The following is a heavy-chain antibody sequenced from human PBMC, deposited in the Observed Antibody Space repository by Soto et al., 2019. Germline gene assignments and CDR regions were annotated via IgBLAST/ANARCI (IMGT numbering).Heavy chain of an antibody. D-gene: IGHD2-15*01. J-gene: IGHJ6*02. V-gene: IGHV3-21*01. CDR1: GFTFSSYS. CDR2: ISSSSSYI. Sequence: GGSLRLSCAASGFTFSSYSMNWVRQAPGKGLEWVSSISSSSSYIYYADSVKGRFTISRDNAKNSLYLQMNSLRAEDTAVYYCARDVAYCSGGSCYGRGGHYYYGMDVWGQGTTVTVSS. CDR3: ARDVAYCSGGSCYGRGGHYYYGMDV.